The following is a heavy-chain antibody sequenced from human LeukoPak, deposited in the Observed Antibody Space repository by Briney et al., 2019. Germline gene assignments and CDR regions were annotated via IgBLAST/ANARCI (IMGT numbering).Heavy chain of an antibody. V-gene: IGHV3-30*02. Sequence: PGGSLRLSCAPSAFTFSSYGMHGVAQAPGKGRGGVAFIRCDVSNKNYADSVRGRFTISRDNSKNTLYLQMNSLRAEDTAVYYCAKDTAMGFARNEVIDYWGQGTLVTVSS. CDR2: IRCDVSNK. CDR1: AFTFSSYG. J-gene: IGHJ4*02. D-gene: IGHD5-18*01. CDR3: AKDTAMGFARNEVIDY.